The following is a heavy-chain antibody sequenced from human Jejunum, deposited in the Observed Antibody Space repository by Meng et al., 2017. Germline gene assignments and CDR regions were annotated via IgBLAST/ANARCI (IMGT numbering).Heavy chain of an antibody. CDR2: IFYSGTT. D-gene: IGHD6-13*01. V-gene: IGHV4-39*07. J-gene: IGHJ5*02. Sequence: QLEPQVSGPGLVQPSWTLSLTCAVSGGSISTAGYYWGWIRQSPGKGLEWIGSIFYSGTTYYNPSLKSRVTISIDTSKNQFSLKMNSVTAADTAVYYCARDTAGFGPWGQGTLVTVSS. CDR1: GGSISTAGYY. CDR3: ARDTAGFGP.